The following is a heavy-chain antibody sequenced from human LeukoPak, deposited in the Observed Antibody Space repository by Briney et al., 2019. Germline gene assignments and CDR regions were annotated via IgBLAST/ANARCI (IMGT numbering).Heavy chain of an antibody. CDR2: ISSSGGST. CDR1: GLTFSSYA. J-gene: IGHJ4*02. D-gene: IGHD5-12*01. Sequence: PGGSLRLSCAASGLTFSSYAMNWVRQAPGRGLAWVSGISSSGGSTHYTDSVKGRFTISRDSSKNTLYLQMNSLRVEDTAVYYCAKLAPAEYSGYDGDYWGQGTLVTVSS. CDR3: AKLAPAEYSGYDGDY. V-gene: IGHV3-23*01.